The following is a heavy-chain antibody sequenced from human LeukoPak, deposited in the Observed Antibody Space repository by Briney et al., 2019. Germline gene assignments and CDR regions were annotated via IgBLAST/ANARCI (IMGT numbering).Heavy chain of an antibody. CDR3: ARPLYGDYVPRAPGGYFQH. D-gene: IGHD4-17*01. V-gene: IGHV3-30-3*01. CDR2: ISYDGSNK. J-gene: IGHJ1*01. Sequence: RGSLRLSCAASGFTFSSYAMHWVRQAPGKGLEWVAVISYDGSNKYYADSVKGRFTISRDNSKNTLYLQMNSLRAEDTAVYYCARPLYGDYVPRAPGGYFQHWGQGTLVTVSS. CDR1: GFTFSSYA.